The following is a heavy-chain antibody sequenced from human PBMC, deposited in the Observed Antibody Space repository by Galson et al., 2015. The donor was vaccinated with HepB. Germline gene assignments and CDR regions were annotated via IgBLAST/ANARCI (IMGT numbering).Heavy chain of an antibody. Sequence: SLRLSCAVSGFTFSSYSMNWVRQAPGKGLGWVSFISGGTVYKSYADSAKGRFTISRDNAKKSVYLQMNSLRAEDTAVYCCARCHSSIWSSDYWGQGTLVTVSS. CDR1: GFTFSSYS. D-gene: IGHD6-13*01. CDR2: ISGGTVYK. V-gene: IGHV3-21*01. CDR3: ARCHSSIWSSDY. J-gene: IGHJ4*02.